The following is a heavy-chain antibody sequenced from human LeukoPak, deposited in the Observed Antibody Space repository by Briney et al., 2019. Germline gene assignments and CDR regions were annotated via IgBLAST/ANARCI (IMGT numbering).Heavy chain of an antibody. D-gene: IGHD6-13*01. CDR1: GFTFSTYW. Sequence: GGSLRLSCAASGFTFSTYWMSWVRQPPGKGLEWVANIKHDGSEKYYVDSVKGRFTISRDNAKNSLYLQMNSLRAEDTAVYYCARVGTAEGTLEDYWGQGTLVTVSS. CDR2: IKHDGSEK. V-gene: IGHV3-7*01. CDR3: ARVGTAEGTLEDY. J-gene: IGHJ4*02.